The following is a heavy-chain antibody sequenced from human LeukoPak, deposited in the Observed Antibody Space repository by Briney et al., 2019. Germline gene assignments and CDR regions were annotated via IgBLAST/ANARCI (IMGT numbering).Heavy chain of an antibody. CDR1: RYSFTNYW. D-gene: IGHD1-1*01. CDR2: IDPSDSYT. J-gene: IGHJ5*02. Sequence: PGESLKISCKDSRYSFTNYWISWVRQMPGKGLEWMGNIDPSDSYTNYSPSFQGHVTISVDKSISTAYLQWSSLKASDTAIYYCARHGRSTATTYNWFDPWGQGTLVTVSS. V-gene: IGHV5-10-1*01. CDR3: ARHGRSTATTYNWFDP.